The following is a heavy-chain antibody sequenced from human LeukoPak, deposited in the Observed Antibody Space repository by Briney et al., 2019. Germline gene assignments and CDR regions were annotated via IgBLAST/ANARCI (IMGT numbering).Heavy chain of an antibody. CDR1: GFTFSSYA. V-gene: IGHV3-23*01. D-gene: IGHD2-15*01. J-gene: IGHJ4*02. CDR3: AKARSGWVVAASDY. Sequence: GGSLRLSCAASGFTFSSYAMSWVRQAPGKGLEWVSIISSSGGSTYYADSVQGRFTISRDNSKNTLYLQMNSLRAEDTAIYYCAKARSGWVVAASDYWGQGTLVTVSS. CDR2: ISSSGGST.